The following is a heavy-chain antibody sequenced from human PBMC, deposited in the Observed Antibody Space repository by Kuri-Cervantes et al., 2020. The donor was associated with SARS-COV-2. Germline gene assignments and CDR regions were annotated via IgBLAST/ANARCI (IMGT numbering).Heavy chain of an antibody. Sequence: GGSLRLSCAASGFTFSSYAMSWVRQAPGKGLEWVSATSGSGGSTYYADSVKGRFTISRDNSKNTLYLQVNSLRAEDTAVYYCAQDVSQLGRACRYWGQGTLVTVSS. CDR3: AQDVSQLGRACRY. J-gene: IGHJ4*02. D-gene: IGHD6-6*01. CDR1: GFTFSSYA. V-gene: IGHV3-23*01. CDR2: TSGSGGST.